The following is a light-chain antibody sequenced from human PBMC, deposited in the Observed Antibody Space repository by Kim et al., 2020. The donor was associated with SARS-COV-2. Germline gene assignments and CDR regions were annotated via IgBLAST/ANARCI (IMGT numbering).Light chain of an antibody. V-gene: IGKV3-20*01. CDR3: QHYRSS. Sequence: EIVLTQSPGTLSLSSGERATLSCRASQSVSSNYLAWYQQKPGQAPRLLIFGASSRATGIPDRFSGSGSGTDFTLTISRLEPEDFAIYYCQHYRSSFGQGTKVDIK. J-gene: IGKJ1*01. CDR2: GAS. CDR1: QSVSSNY.